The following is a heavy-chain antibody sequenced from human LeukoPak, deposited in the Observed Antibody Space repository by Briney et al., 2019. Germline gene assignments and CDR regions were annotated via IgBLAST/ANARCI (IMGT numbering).Heavy chain of an antibody. CDR1: GGTFSSYA. CDR3: ASTFEVPAAKDFYYYYGMDV. Sequence: SAKVSCKASGGTFSSYAISWVRQAPGQGLEWMGGIIPIFGTANYAQKFQGRVTITADESTSTAYMELSSLRSEDTAVYYCASTFEVPAAKDFYYYYGMDVWGQGTTVTVSS. CDR2: IIPIFGTA. J-gene: IGHJ6*02. V-gene: IGHV1-69*13. D-gene: IGHD2-2*01.